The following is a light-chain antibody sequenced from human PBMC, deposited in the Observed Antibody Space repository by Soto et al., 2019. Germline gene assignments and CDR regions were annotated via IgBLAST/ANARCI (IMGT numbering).Light chain of an antibody. V-gene: IGKV1-39*01. CDR3: QQSYSTPRA. Sequence: DIQMTQSPSSLSASVGDRVTITCRTSQSVSNYLNWYQQKPGNAPKLLIYAASSLQSGVPSRFSGSGSGTDFTLTISSLQPEDFGTYYCQQSYSTPRAFGQGTKVEIK. J-gene: IGKJ1*01. CDR2: AAS. CDR1: QSVSNY.